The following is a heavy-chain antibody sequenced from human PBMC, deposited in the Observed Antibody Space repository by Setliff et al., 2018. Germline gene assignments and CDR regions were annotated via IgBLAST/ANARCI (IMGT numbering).Heavy chain of an antibody. D-gene: IGHD5-12*01. CDR1: GGTFSSYA. Sequence: GASVKVSCKASGGTFSSYAISWVRQAPGQGLEWMGWISAYNGNTNYAQKLQGRVTMTTDTSTSTAYMELRSLRSDDTAVYYCARGGGYSGYVGPFDYWGQGTLVTVSS. J-gene: IGHJ4*02. CDR2: ISAYNGNT. CDR3: ARGGGYSGYVGPFDY. V-gene: IGHV1-18*01.